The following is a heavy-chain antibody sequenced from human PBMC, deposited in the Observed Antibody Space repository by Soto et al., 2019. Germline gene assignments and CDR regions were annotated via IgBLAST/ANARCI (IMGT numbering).Heavy chain of an antibody. D-gene: IGHD6-13*01. Sequence: ESGPTLVNPTQTLTLTCTFSGFSLGTGGVGVDWIRQTPGQALEWLGLIYWTDEKRYSPSLRNRLTITKDTSKNQVVLTMTNMDPVDTGTYYCAHESYHNSWYVYWGQGTPVTVSS. V-gene: IGHV2-5*01. CDR3: AHESYHNSWYVY. CDR1: GFSLGTGGVG. J-gene: IGHJ4*02. CDR2: IYWTDEK.